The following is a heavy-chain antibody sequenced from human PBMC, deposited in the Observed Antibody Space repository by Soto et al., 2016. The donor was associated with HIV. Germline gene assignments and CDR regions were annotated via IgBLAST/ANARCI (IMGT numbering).Heavy chain of an antibody. CDR1: GFTFSRHG. Sequence: VQLVESGGGLVKPGGSLRLSCAASGFTFSRHGMHWVRQAPGKGLEWVAVIWYDGSNKYYADSVKGRFTISRDNSKNTLYLQMNSLRAEDTAVYFCARDRDDYIWGSYRSSLGYWGQGTLVTVSS. CDR2: IWYDGSNK. D-gene: IGHD3-16*02. V-gene: IGHV3-33*01. J-gene: IGHJ4*02. CDR3: ARDRDDYIWGSYRSSLGY.